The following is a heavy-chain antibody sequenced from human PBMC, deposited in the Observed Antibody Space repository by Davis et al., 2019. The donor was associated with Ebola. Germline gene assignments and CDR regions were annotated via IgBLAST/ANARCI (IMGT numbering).Heavy chain of an antibody. CDR3: AKEPDYDFWSGHYGYYFDY. CDR1: GFTFDDYA. CDR2: ISWNSGSI. D-gene: IGHD3-3*01. J-gene: IGHJ4*02. Sequence: SLKISCAASGFTFDDYAMHWVRQAPGKGLEWVSGISWNSGSIGYADSVKGRFTISRDNSKNTLYLQMNSLRAEDTAVYYCAKEPDYDFWSGHYGYYFDYWGQGTLVTVSS. V-gene: IGHV3-9*01.